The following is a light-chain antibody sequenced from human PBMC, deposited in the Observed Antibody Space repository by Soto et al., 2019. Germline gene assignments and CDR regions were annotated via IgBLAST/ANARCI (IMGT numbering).Light chain of an antibody. Sequence: QSVLTQPASVSGSPGQSITISCTGTSSDVGGYNYVSWYQQHPGKAPKLMIDEVSNRPSGVSNRFSGSKSGNTASLTISGLQAEDEADYYCSSYTSSRTLVFGTGTKVTVL. CDR3: SSYTSSRTLV. J-gene: IGLJ1*01. CDR1: SSDVGGYNY. CDR2: EVS. V-gene: IGLV2-14*01.